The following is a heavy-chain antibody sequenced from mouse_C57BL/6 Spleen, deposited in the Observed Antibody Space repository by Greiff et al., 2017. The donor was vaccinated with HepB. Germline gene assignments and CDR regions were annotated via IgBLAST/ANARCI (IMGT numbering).Heavy chain of an antibody. Sequence: VQLQQSGAELVRPGASVKLSCKASGYTFTDYYINWVKQRPGQGLEWIARIYPGSGNTYYNEKFKGKATLTAEKSSSTAYMQRSSLTSEDSAVYFCARDSKNYAMDYWGQGTSVTVSS. J-gene: IGHJ4*01. CDR3: ARDSKNYAMDY. V-gene: IGHV1-76*01. CDR2: IYPGSGNT. CDR1: GYTFTDYY.